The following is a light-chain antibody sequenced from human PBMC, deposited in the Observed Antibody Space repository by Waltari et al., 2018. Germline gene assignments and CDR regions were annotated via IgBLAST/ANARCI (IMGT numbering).Light chain of an antibody. V-gene: IGLV2-23*01. CDR2: AGS. CDR3: CSYAGSSTYV. Sequence: QSALTQPASVSGSPGPSITISCTGTSSDVGNYNLVSRYQQHPGKAPKLMISAGSKRPSGVSNRFSGSKSGNTASLTISGLQAEDEADYYCCSYAGSSTYVFGTGTKVTVL. J-gene: IGLJ1*01. CDR1: SSDVGNYNL.